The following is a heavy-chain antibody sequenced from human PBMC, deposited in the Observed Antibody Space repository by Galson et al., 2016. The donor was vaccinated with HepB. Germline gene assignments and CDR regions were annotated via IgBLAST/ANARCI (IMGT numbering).Heavy chain of an antibody. CDR1: GFTLSRNA. CDR2: ISSSGGST. J-gene: IGHJ4*02. D-gene: IGHD4/OR15-4a*01. CDR3: ARSPAWDYGMFDY. Sequence: SLRLSCAASGFTLSRNAMHWVRQAPGKGLEYVSGISSSGGSTYYADSVKGRFTISRDNSKNTLYLQMGSLRAEDMAVYYCARSPAWDYGMFDYWGQGTLVTVSS. V-gene: IGHV3-64*02.